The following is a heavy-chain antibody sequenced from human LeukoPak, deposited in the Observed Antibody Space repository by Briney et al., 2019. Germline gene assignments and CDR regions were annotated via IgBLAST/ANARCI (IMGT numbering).Heavy chain of an antibody. V-gene: IGHV1-2*02. CDR3: ARVPRVRGVIIDFDY. D-gene: IGHD3-10*01. CDR2: INPNSGGT. Sequence: GASVKVSCKASGYTFTGYYMHWVRQAPGQGLEWMGWINPNSGGTNYAQKFQGRVTMTRDTSISTAYMELSRLRSDDTAVYYCARVPRVRGVIIDFDYWGQGTLVTVSS. J-gene: IGHJ4*02. CDR1: GYTFTGYY.